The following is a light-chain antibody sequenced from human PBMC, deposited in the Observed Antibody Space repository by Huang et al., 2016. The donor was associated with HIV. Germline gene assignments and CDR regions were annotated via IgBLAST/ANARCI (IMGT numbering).Light chain of an antibody. CDR3: QQAHTFPLT. J-gene: IGKJ4*01. CDR1: QVISTW. Sequence: DIQMTQSPSCVSASVGDSVTITCRASQVISTWLVWYQQKPGRAPKFLIYGASELQPGVPSRFSGSGSGTDFTLTISSLQPEDFATYYCQQAHTFPLTFGGGTKVEMK. CDR2: GAS. V-gene: IGKV1D-12*01.